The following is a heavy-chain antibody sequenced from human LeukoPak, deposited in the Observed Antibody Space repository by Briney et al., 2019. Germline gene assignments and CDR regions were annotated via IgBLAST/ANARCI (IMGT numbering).Heavy chain of an antibody. CDR2: IKVKTDVRKT. Sequence: GGALRLSCAASGFTLTYAWMSWVRQAPGKGLEWVGRIKVKTDVRKTDYAAPVKGSITISRDDLNNTVYLQMTSQKTEETAVYYCRTGFGDEWGQGTLVTVSS. CDR3: RTGFGDE. CDR1: GFTLTYAW. V-gene: IGHV3-15*01. J-gene: IGHJ4*02. D-gene: IGHD3-10*01.